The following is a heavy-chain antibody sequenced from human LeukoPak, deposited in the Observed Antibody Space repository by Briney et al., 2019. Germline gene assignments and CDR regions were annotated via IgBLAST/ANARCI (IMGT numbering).Heavy chain of an antibody. J-gene: IGHJ4*02. D-gene: IGHD5-12*01. V-gene: IGHV3-7*05. CDR2: INRDGSEK. CDR3: GKGPGYRSDY. Sequence: PGGSLRPSRAVSGLAFNTYCMTWVRQAPGKGLEWVANINRDGSEKNYVGSVRGRFTISRDNTKNSLYLQMNSLTVEDTAVYCCGKGPGYRSDYWGQGTLVTVSS. CDR1: GLAFNTYC.